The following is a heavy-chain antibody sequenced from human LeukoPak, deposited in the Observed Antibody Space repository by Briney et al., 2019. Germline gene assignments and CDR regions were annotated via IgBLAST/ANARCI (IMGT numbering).Heavy chain of an antibody. CDR1: GGSISNSF. J-gene: IGHJ4*02. D-gene: IGHD1-26*01. V-gene: IGHV4-59*01. Sequence: SETLSLTRTVSGGSISNSFWSWIRQSPGKGLEWIAYIYYTGNTKYNPSLKSRVTISVDTSKNQFSLRVSSVTAEDTAVYYCARDSGSSPTFDYWGQGILVTVSS. CDR3: ARDSGSSPTFDY. CDR2: IYYTGNT.